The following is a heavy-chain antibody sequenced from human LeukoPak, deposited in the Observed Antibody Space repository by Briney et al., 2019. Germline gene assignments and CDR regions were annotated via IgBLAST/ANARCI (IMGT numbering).Heavy chain of an antibody. D-gene: IGHD3-22*01. CDR1: GGSIISSY. J-gene: IGHJ2*01. CDR2: VYSSGIT. CDR3: ARRAYYDTSGYYPASGYFDL. Sequence: PSETLSLTCTVSGGSIISSYWNWIRQPPGKGLEWIGYVYSSGITNYNPSLKSRGIISIATSRNQFSLRLNSVTAADTAIYYCARRAYYDTSGYYPASGYFDLWGRGTLVTVSS. V-gene: IGHV4-59*08.